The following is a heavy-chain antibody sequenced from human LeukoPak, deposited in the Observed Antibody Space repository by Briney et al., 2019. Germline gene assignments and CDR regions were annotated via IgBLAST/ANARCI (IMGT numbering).Heavy chain of an antibody. CDR1: GGSISSYY. D-gene: IGHD6-13*01. Sequence: PSETLSLTCTVSGGSISSYYRSWIRQPPGKGLEWIGYIYYRGSTNYNPSLKSRVTISVDTSKNQFSLKLSSVTAADTAVYYCARAPRYSSSSSGMDVWGQGTTVTVSS. J-gene: IGHJ6*02. CDR3: ARAPRYSSSSSGMDV. CDR2: IYYRGST. V-gene: IGHV4-59*01.